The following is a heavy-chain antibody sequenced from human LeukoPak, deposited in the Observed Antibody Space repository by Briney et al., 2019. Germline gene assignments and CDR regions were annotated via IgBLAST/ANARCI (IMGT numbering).Heavy chain of an antibody. CDR3: AKDGPGSWFGEAT. Sequence: GGSLRLSCAASGFTFSGYGMQWVRQAPGKGLEWVALISYDGSNKHYADSVEGRFTISRDNSKNTLYLQMDSLRVEDTAVYYCAKDGPGSWFGEATWGQGSLVTVSS. D-gene: IGHD6-13*01. V-gene: IGHV3-30*18. CDR1: GFTFSGYG. CDR2: ISYDGSNK. J-gene: IGHJ5*02.